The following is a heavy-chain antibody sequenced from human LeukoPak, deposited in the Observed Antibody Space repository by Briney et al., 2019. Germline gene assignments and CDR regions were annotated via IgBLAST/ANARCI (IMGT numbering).Heavy chain of an antibody. CDR3: AEDRAGVVVPAAWDLDY. V-gene: IGHV3-30*18. J-gene: IGHJ4*02. Sequence: PGRSLRLSCAASGFTFSSYGMHWVRQAPGKGLEWVAVISYDGSNKYYADSVKGRFTISRDNSKNTLYLQMNSLRAEDTAVYYCAEDRAGVVVPAAWDLDYWGQGTLVTVSS. D-gene: IGHD2-2*01. CDR2: ISYDGSNK. CDR1: GFTFSSYG.